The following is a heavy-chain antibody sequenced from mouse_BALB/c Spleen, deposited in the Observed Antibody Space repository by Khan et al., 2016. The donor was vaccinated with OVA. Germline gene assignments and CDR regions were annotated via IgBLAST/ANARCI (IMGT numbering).Heavy chain of an antibody. J-gene: IGHJ3*01. Sequence: EVHLVESGGDLVKPGGSMKLSCAASGFTFSTYGMSWVRQTPDMRLEWVATISSGGHYTYYPDSVKGRFTISRDTAKNTLYLQMSSLKSEDTAIYYCARLAYYYNSEGFDYWGQGTLVTVSA. CDR1: GFTFSTYG. CDR3: ARLAYYYNSEGFDY. V-gene: IGHV5-6*01. D-gene: IGHD1-1*01. CDR2: ISSGGHYT.